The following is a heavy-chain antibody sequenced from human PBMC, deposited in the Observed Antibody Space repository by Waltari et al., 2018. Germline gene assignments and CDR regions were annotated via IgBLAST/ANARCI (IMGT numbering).Heavy chain of an antibody. D-gene: IGHD5-18*01. Sequence: QVQLVQSGAEVKKPGSSVKVSCKASGGTFSSYTISWVRQAPGQGLEWMGRIIPILGIANYEQKFQGRVTITADKSTSTAYMELSSLRSEDTAVYYCARDDSYEDYFDYWGQGTLVTVSS. V-gene: IGHV1-69*08. J-gene: IGHJ4*02. CDR2: IIPILGIA. CDR3: ARDDSYEDYFDY. CDR1: GGTFSSYT.